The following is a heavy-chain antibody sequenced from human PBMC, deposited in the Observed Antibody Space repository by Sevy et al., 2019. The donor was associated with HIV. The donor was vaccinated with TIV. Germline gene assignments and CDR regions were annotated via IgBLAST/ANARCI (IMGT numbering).Heavy chain of an antibody. CDR1: GFTISTNY. D-gene: IGHD6-13*01. Sequence: GGSLRLSCAASGFTISTNYMSWVRQAPGKGLEWVSIIYTGGSTYYTDSVRGRFTISRDNSKNTLYLQMNSLRAEDTAVYFWAGRIAATGRGEFDNWGQGTLVTVSS. CDR3: AGRIAATGRGEFDN. J-gene: IGHJ5*02. CDR2: IYTGGST. V-gene: IGHV3-53*01.